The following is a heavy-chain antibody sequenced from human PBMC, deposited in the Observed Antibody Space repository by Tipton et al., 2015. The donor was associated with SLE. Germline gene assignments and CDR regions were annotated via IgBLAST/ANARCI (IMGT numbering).Heavy chain of an antibody. CDR2: IYTSGST. J-gene: IGHJ3*02. CDR3: ATSSSWSAGGAFDI. D-gene: IGHD6-13*01. V-gene: IGHV4-4*07. Sequence: TLSLTCTVSGGSISRSYWSWIRQPAGKGLEWIGRIYTSGSTNYNPSPKSRVTMSVDTSKNQFSLKLSSVTAADTAVYYCATSSSWSAGGAFDIWGQGTMVTVAS. CDR1: GGSISRSY.